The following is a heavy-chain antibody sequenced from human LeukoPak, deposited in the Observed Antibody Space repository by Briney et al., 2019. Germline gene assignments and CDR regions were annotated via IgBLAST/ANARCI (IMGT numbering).Heavy chain of an antibody. CDR1: GGSISSSSYY. D-gene: IGHD6-19*01. V-gene: IGHV4-39*01. CDR3: ASCSGWFDY. J-gene: IGHJ4*02. CDR2: IYYSGST. Sequence: NPSETLSLTCTDSGGSISSSSYYWGWIRQPPGKGLEWTGSIYYSGSTYYNPSLKSRVTISVDTSKNQFSLKLSSVTAADTAVYYCASCSGWFDYWGQGTLVTVSS.